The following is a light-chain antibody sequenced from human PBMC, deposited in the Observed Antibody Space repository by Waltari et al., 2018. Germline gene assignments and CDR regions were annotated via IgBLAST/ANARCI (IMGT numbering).Light chain of an antibody. J-gene: IGLJ1*01. Sequence: QSALTQPASVSGSPGQSITISCSGTDSDVGAYDFVSWYQQHPGKAPHLIIYEVSNRPSGTSNRFSALKFGNTASPTISWLQAEDEADYYCSSYTTSSAPGVFGTGTRVTVL. CDR2: EVS. V-gene: IGLV2-14*01. CDR3: SSYTTSSAPGV. CDR1: DSDVGAYDF.